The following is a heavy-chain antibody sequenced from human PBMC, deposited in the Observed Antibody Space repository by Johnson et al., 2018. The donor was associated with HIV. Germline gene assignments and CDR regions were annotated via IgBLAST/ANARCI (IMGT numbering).Heavy chain of an antibody. V-gene: IGHV3-30*18. CDR1: GFTLSNYG. Sequence: QVQLMESGGGVVQPGRSLRLSCAASGFTLSNYGIHWVRQAPGQGLEWVALISYDGSNTYYADSVKGRFTLSRDNSKNTLDLQMNSLTIEDTAVFYCAKTRMGGILDAFDLWGQGTMVIVS. J-gene: IGHJ3*01. CDR3: AKTRMGGILDAFDL. CDR2: ISYDGSNT. D-gene: IGHD3-10*01.